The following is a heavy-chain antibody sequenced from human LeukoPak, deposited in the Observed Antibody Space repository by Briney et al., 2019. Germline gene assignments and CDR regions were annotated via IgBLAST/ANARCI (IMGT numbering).Heavy chain of an antibody. J-gene: IGHJ4*02. CDR3: ARHLSGTTTAHYFDL. V-gene: IGHV4-39*01. CDR1: GASISSGRNY. D-gene: IGHD4-17*01. Sequence: SETLSLTCTVSGASISSGRNYWGWVRQSTGKGLEWVASVYFSGSSQYNPSLVSRAFISVDSSKNQVSLRLDSVTAADSAVYHCARHLSGTTTAHYFDLWGQGTLVTVSS. CDR2: VYFSGSS.